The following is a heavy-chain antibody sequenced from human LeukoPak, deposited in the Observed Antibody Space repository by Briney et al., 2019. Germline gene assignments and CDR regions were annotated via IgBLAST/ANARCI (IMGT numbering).Heavy chain of an antibody. D-gene: IGHD3-3*01. J-gene: IGHJ6*03. CDR3: ARVNHYDFWSGYSPSSYYCYYYYMDV. CDR2: MNPNSGNT. Sequence: ASVKVSCKASGYTFTSYDINWVRQAPGQGLEWMGWMNPNSGNTGYAQKFQGRVTMTRNTSISTAYMELSSLRSEDTAVYYCARVNHYDFWSGYSPSSYYCYYYYMDVWGKGTTVTVSS. CDR1: GYTFTSYD. V-gene: IGHV1-8*01.